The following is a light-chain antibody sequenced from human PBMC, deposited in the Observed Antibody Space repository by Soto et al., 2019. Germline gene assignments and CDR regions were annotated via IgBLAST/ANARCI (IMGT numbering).Light chain of an antibody. J-gene: IGLJ1*01. CDR2: EVT. CDR1: SSDIGGYNA. CDR3: NSFRVNHLYV. Sequence: QSVLTQPASVSGSPGQTITISCTGTSSDIGGYNAVSWYQHHPGKAPKLIIYEVTHRPAGISDRFSASKSGNTASLTISGLQAEDEADYYCNSFRVNHLYVFXTGTKVTVL. V-gene: IGLV2-14*01.